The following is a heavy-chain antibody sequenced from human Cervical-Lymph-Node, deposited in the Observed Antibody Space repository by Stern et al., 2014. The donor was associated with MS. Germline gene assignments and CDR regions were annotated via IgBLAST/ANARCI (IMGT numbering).Heavy chain of an antibody. Sequence: QVTLRESGPALVKPTQTLTLTCTFSGFSLTTSGMCVSWIRPPPGKALEWLAVIDWDDDKSYNTSLKTRLTISKDTSKNQVVLTMTNMDPVDTATYYCARFYSSSSFADAFDIWGQGTMVTVSS. CDR1: GFSLTTSGMC. CDR2: IDWDDDK. D-gene: IGHD6-6*01. V-gene: IGHV2-70*01. J-gene: IGHJ3*02. CDR3: ARFYSSSSFADAFDI.